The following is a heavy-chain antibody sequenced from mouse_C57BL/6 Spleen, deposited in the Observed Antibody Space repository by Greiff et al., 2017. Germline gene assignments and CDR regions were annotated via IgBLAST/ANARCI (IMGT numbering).Heavy chain of an antibody. D-gene: IGHD3-1*01. CDR3: ARSGGYAMDY. Sequence: QVQLQQSGAELVKPGASVKISCKASGYAFSSYWMHWVKQRPGKGLEWIGQIYPGDGDTNYNGKFKGKATLTADKSSSTAYMQLSSLTSEDSAVYFCARSGGYAMDYWGQGTSVTVSS. CDR1: GYAFSSYW. CDR2: IYPGDGDT. V-gene: IGHV1-80*01. J-gene: IGHJ4*01.